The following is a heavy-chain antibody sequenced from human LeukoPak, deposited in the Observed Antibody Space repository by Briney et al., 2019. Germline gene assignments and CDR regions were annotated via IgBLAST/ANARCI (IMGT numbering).Heavy chain of an antibody. CDR3: AGIAAAGSWSGSWYFDL. V-gene: IGHV4-59*01. Sequence: SETLSLTCTVSGGSISSYYWSWIGQPPGKRLEWIGYIYYSGSTNYNPSLKSRVTISVDTSKNQFSLKLSSVTAADTAVYYCAGIAAAGSWSGSWYFDLWGRGTLVTVSS. CDR1: GGSISSYY. D-gene: IGHD6-13*01. J-gene: IGHJ2*01. CDR2: IYYSGST.